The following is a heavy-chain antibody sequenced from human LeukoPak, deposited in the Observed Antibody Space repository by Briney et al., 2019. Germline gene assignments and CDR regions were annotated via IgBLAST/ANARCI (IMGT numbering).Heavy chain of an antibody. CDR3: ARGGTIAVAGTWFDY. J-gene: IGHJ4*02. CDR1: GYSFTSYW. D-gene: IGHD6-19*01. V-gene: IGHV5-51*01. CDR2: IYPGDSDT. Sequence: GESLKISCKASGYSFTSYWIGWVRQMPGKGLEWMGIIYPGDSDTRYSPSFQGQVTISADKSISTAYLQWSSLKASDTAMYYCARGGTIAVAGTWFDYWGQGTLVTVSS.